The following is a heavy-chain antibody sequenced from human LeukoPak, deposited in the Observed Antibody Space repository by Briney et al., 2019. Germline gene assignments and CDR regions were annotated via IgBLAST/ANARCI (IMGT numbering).Heavy chain of an antibody. CDR2: IIPILGIA. D-gene: IGHD2-2*03. J-gene: IGHJ6*02. CDR1: GGTFSSYA. V-gene: IGHV1-69*04. Sequence: SVKVSFKASGGTFSSYAISWVRQAPGQGLEWMGRIIPILGIANYAQKFQGRVTITADKSTSTAYMELSSLRSEDTAVYYCARGSYPGYCSSTSCYAKYGMDVWGQGTTVTVSS. CDR3: ARGSYPGYCSSTSCYAKYGMDV.